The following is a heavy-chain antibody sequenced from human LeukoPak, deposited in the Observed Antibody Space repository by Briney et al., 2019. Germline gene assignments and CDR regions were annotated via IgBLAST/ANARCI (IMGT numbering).Heavy chain of an antibody. V-gene: IGHV4-31*03. CDR2: IYYTGRT. D-gene: IGHD2-2*01. CDR3: ARGYCTTTSCYFPLKGFDP. Sequence: SETLSLTCTVSGGSINSGGYYWNWIRQHPGKGPEWIGYIYYTGRTFYNPSLKSRVTMSADTSKNEFSLRLSSVTAADTAVYYCARGYCTTTSCYFPLKGFDPWGQGTLVTVSS. J-gene: IGHJ5*02. CDR1: GGSINSGGYY.